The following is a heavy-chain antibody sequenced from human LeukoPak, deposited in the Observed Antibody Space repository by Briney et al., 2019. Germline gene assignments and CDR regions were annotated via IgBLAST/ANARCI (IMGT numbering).Heavy chain of an antibody. CDR2: ISGSGGST. CDR1: GFTFSSYA. D-gene: IGHD6-13*01. Sequence: GGSLRLSCAASGFTFSSYAMNWVRQAAGKGLEWVSGISGSGGSTYYADSVEGRFTISRDNSKNTVYLQMNSLRAEDTAVYYCAKVDPMAAAALTDYWGQGTLVTVSS. J-gene: IGHJ4*02. CDR3: AKVDPMAAAALTDY. V-gene: IGHV3-23*01.